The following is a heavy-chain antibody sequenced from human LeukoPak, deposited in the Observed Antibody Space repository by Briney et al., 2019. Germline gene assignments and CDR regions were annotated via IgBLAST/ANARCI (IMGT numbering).Heavy chain of an antibody. V-gene: IGHV3-7*01. CDR2: IKQDGSEK. Sequence: PGGSLRLSCAASRFTFSSYWMSWVRQGLGKGLEWVANIKQDGSEKYYVDSVKGRFTISRDNAKNSLYLQMNGLRAEDTAVYYCATTLIREGSFTWGQGTLVTVSS. D-gene: IGHD3-10*01. J-gene: IGHJ5*02. CDR1: RFTFSSYW. CDR3: ATTLIREGSFT.